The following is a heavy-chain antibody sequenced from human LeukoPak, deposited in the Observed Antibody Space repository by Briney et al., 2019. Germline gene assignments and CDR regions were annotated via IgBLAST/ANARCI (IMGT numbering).Heavy chain of an antibody. D-gene: IGHD3-3*01. CDR3: ARSRITIFGVVPRAFDI. J-gene: IGHJ3*02. CDR1: GYTFTSYD. V-gene: IGHV1-46*01. Sequence: ASVKVSCKASGYTFTSYDMHWVRQAPGQGLEWMGIINPSGDSTSYAQKFQGRVTMTRDTSISTAYMELSRLRSDDTAVYYCARSRITIFGVVPRAFDIWGQGTMVTVSS. CDR2: INPSGDST.